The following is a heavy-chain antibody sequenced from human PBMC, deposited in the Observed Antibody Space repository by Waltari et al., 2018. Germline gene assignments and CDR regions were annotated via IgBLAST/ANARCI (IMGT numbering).Heavy chain of an antibody. CDR1: GGSISSYY. D-gene: IGHD4-4*01. CDR2: IYTSGST. V-gene: IGHV4-4*07. CDR3: ASLYSNSDAFDI. J-gene: IGHJ3*02. Sequence: QVQLQESGPGLVKPSETLSLTCTVSGGSISSYYWSWIRQPAGKGLEWIGRIYTSGSTNYTPSTKGRVTMSVDTSKNQFSLKLSSVTAADTAVYYCASLYSNSDAFDIWGQGTMVTVSS.